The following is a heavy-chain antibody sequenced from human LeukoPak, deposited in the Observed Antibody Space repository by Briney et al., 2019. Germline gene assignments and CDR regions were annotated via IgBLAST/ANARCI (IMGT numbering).Heavy chain of an antibody. Sequence: PSETLSLTCAVSGYSISSGHYWGWIRQPPGKGLEWIGSIYHSGSTYYNPSLKSRVTISVDTSKNQFSLKLSSVTAADTAVYYCAMEVVPAAMWSLHWFDPWGQGTLVTVSS. J-gene: IGHJ5*02. CDR2: IYHSGST. D-gene: IGHD2-2*01. V-gene: IGHV4-38-2*01. CDR3: AMEVVPAAMWSLHWFDP. CDR1: GYSISSGHY.